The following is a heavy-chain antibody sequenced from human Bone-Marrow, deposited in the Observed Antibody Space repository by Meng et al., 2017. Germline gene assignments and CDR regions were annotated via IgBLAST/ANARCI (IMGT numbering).Heavy chain of an antibody. V-gene: IGHV5-51*01. CDR3: ARSRYSSGWYEVGY. CDR2: IYPGDSDT. D-gene: IGHD6-19*01. Sequence: GGSLRLSCAASGFTFSSYSMNWVRQAPGKGLEWMGIIYPGDSDTRYSPSFQGQVTISADKSISTAYLQWSSLKASDTAMYYCARSRYSSGWYEVGYWGQGTLVTVSS. CDR1: GFTFSSYS. J-gene: IGHJ4*02.